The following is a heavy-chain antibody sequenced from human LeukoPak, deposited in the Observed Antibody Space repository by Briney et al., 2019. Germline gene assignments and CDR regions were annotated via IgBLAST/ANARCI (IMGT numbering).Heavy chain of an antibody. J-gene: IGHJ4*02. D-gene: IGHD1-26*01. CDR1: GFTFGEYA. Sequence: GGSLRLSCTASGFTFGEYAMNWFRQAPGKGLEWVGFIRSKGYGGTKEYAASVKGRFTISRDDSKSIAYLQMNSLKTEDTAVYYCTRHSGSYYEFDYWGQGTLVTASS. CDR3: TRHSGSYYEFDY. V-gene: IGHV3-49*03. CDR2: IRSKGYGGTK.